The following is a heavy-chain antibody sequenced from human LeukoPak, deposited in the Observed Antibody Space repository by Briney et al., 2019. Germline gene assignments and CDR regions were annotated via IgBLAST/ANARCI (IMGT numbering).Heavy chain of an antibody. CDR1: GGSISRYY. CDR3: ARHESAVGALSY. Sequence: SETLSLTCTVSGGSISRYYWSWIRQPPGKGLEWIGYIYSAGSTNSNPSLKSRITISVDTSRNEFSLRLTSVTAADTAVYYCARHESAVGALSYWGQGSLVTVSS. J-gene: IGHJ4*02. CDR2: IYSAGST. V-gene: IGHV4-59*08. D-gene: IGHD1-26*01.